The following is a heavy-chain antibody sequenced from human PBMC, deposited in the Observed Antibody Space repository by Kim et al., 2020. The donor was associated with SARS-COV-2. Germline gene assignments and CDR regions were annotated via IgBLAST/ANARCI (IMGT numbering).Heavy chain of an antibody. CDR2: IYPGDSDT. D-gene: IGHD3-22*01. Sequence: GESLKISCKGSGYSFTSYWIGWVRQMPGKGLEWMGIIYPGDSDTRYSPSFQGQVTISADKSISTAYLQWSSLKASDTAMYYCARHDSSGYLLVNPNYGMDVWGQGTTVTVSS. CDR1: GYSFTSYW. CDR3: ARHDSSGYLLVNPNYGMDV. J-gene: IGHJ6*02. V-gene: IGHV5-51*01.